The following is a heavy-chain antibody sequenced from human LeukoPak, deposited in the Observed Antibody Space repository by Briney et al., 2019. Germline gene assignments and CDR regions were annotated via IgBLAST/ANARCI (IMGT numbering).Heavy chain of an antibody. CDR1: GGTFSTYA. Sequence: ASVKVSCKASGGTFSTYAISWVRQAPGQGLEWMGWISAYNGNTNYAQKLQGRVTMTTDTSTSTAYMELRSLRSDDTAVYYCARELATVTTRWYFDYWGQGTLVTVSS. D-gene: IGHD4-17*01. CDR3: ARELATVTTRWYFDY. CDR2: ISAYNGNT. J-gene: IGHJ4*02. V-gene: IGHV1-18*01.